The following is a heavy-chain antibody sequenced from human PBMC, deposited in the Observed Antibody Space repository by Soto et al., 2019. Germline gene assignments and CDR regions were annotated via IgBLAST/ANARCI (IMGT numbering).Heavy chain of an antibody. CDR3: TRETVAGITGLDY. V-gene: IGHV3-23*01. CDR1: GFNVGAFA. CDR2: ISVSDAFI. J-gene: IGHJ4*02. Sequence: GGSLRLSCAASGFNVGAFAVNWVRQAPGKGLEWVSGISVSDAFIYYADSVRGRFSIPRDASENILYLQMNSLRVDDTALYYCTRETVAGITGLDYWGPGTLVTVSS. D-gene: IGHD1-20*01.